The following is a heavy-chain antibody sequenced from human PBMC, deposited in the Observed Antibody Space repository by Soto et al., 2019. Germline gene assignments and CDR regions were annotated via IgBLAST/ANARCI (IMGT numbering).Heavy chain of an antibody. Sequence: SETLSLTCTVSGGSISSYYWSWIRQPPGKGLEWIGYIYYSGSTNYNPSLKSRVTISVDTSKNQFSLKLSSVTAADTAVYYCARVTTVTSYYYYYGMDVWGQGTMVTVSS. J-gene: IGHJ6*02. CDR2: IYYSGST. D-gene: IGHD4-17*01. V-gene: IGHV4-59*01. CDR1: GGSISSYY. CDR3: ARVTTVTSYYYYYGMDV.